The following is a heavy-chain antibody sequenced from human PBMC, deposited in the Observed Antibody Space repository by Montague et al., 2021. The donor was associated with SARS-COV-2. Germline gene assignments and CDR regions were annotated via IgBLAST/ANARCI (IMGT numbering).Heavy chain of an antibody. D-gene: IGHD1-26*01. CDR1: GFTFTTSA. CDR2: ISYDGSNK. Sequence: SLRLSCAASGFTFTTSAMHWVRRAPGKGLAWVAVISYDGSNKYYADSVKGRFTISRDNSKNTLYLQMNSLSAEDTAVYYCARDPDSGSYSSDAFDIWGQGTMVTVSS. J-gene: IGHJ3*02. V-gene: IGHV3-30-3*01. CDR3: ARDPDSGSYSSDAFDI.